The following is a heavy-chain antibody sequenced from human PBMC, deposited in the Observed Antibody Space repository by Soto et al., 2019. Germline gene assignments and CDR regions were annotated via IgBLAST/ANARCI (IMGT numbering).Heavy chain of an antibody. CDR3: AKDPSVTTVTTFWFDP. J-gene: IGHJ5*02. CDR1: GFTFSSYA. V-gene: IGHV3-23*01. D-gene: IGHD4-17*01. Sequence: GGSLRLSCAASGFTFSSYAMSWVRQAPGKGLEWVSAISGSGGSTYYADSVKGRFTISRDNSKNTLYLQMNSLRAEDTAVYYCAKDPSVTTVTTFWFDPWGQGTLVTVSS. CDR2: ISGSGGST.